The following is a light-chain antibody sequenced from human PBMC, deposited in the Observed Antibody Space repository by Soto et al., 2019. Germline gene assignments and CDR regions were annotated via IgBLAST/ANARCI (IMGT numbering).Light chain of an antibody. Sequence: EVVLTQSPGTLSLSPGERATLSCRASQSISTNYLAWYQQKPGQAPKLLIYAASSRLTGIPDRFSGSGSGTDFTLTISRLEPEDFALYYCQQYGRTFGQGTLLDIK. J-gene: IGKJ5*01. V-gene: IGKV3-20*01. CDR1: QSISTNY. CDR3: QQYGRT. CDR2: AAS.